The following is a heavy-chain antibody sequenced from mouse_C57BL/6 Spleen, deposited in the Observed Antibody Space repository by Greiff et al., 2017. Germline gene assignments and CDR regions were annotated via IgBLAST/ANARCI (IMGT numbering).Heavy chain of an antibody. V-gene: IGHV1-15*01. CDR2: IDPETGGT. Sequence: QVQLKQSGAELVRPGASVTLSCKASGYTFTDYEMHWVKQTPVHGLEWIGAIDPETGGTAYNQKFKGKAILTADKSSSTAYMELRSLTSEDSAVYYCTRVNYDYDGVPFAYWGQGTLVTVSA. CDR3: TRVNYDYDGVPFAY. D-gene: IGHD2-4*01. J-gene: IGHJ3*01. CDR1: GYTFTDYE.